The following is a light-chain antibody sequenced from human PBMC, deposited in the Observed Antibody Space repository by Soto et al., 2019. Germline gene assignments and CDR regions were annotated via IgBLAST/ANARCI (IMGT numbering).Light chain of an antibody. Sequence: DIVMTQSPLSLPVTPGEPASISCRSSQSLLERNGYNYLEWYLQKPGQSPQLLIYLGSNRASGVPDRFSGSGSGTDFTLKISRVEAEDVGVYYCMQGLQSRTFGRGTKVDIK. V-gene: IGKV2-28*01. CDR1: QSLLERNGYNY. CDR2: LGS. CDR3: MQGLQSRT. J-gene: IGKJ2*01.